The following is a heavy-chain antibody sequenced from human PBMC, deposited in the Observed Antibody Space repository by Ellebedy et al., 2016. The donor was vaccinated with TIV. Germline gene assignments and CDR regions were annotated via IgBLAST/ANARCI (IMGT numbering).Heavy chain of an antibody. CDR2: INHSGST. V-gene: IGHV4-34*01. CDR1: GGSFSGYY. CDR3: ARSDYGDYDY. D-gene: IGHD4-17*01. Sequence: MPSETLSLTCAVYGGSFSGYYWSWIRQPPGKGLEWIGEINHSGSTNYNPSLKSRVTISVDKSKNQFSLKLSSVTAADTAVYYCARSDYGDYDYWGQGTLVTVSS. J-gene: IGHJ4*02.